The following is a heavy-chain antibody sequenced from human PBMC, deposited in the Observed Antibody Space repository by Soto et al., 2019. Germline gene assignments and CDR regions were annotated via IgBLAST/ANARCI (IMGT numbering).Heavy chain of an antibody. Sequence: GGSLRLSCAASGFTFSTYWMHWVRQAPGKGLVWVSRIKSDGSSTDYADSVKGRFTISRDNAKNTLYLQMSSLRAEDTAVYYCAKDGYLVLRYFDWLSPNQFDYWGQGTLVTVSS. V-gene: IGHV3-74*01. D-gene: IGHD3-9*01. J-gene: IGHJ4*02. CDR3: AKDGYLVLRYFDWLSPNQFDY. CDR2: IKSDGSST. CDR1: GFTFSTYW.